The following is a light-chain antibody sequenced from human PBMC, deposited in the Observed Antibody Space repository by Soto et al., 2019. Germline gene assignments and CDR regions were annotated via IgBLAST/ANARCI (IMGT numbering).Light chain of an antibody. V-gene: IGKV1-5*03. CDR3: QQYESFPRT. CDR1: QSINNW. J-gene: IGKJ1*01. CDR2: KAS. Sequence: DIQMTQSPSTLSASVGDRDTITCLASQSINNWLAWYQQKPGKAPKLFIFKASTLEIGVPSRFSGSGSGTEFTLSISSLQPDDFATYFCQQYESFPRTFGQGTKVEIK.